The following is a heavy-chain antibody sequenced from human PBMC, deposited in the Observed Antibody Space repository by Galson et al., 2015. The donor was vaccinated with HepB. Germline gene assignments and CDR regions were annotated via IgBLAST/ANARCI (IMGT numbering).Heavy chain of an antibody. Sequence: SVKVSCKASGYTFTGYYMHWVRQAPGQGLEWMGRINPNSGGTNYAQKFQGRVTMTRDTSISTAYMELSRLRSDDTAVYYCARGGPFHVAYCGGDCYCFWGQGTLVTVSS. CDR1: GYTFTGYY. CDR3: ARGGPFHVAYCGGDCYCF. V-gene: IGHV1-2*06. D-gene: IGHD2-21*01. J-gene: IGHJ4*02. CDR2: INPNSGGT.